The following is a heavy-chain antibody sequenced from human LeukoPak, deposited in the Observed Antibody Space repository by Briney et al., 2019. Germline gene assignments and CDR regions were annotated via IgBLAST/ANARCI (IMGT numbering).Heavy chain of an antibody. J-gene: IGHJ4*02. CDR1: GYSFTSYW. D-gene: IGHD2-2*01. CDR3: ARLWDIVVVPAAMDY. Sequence: GESLKISCKASGYSFTSYWIGWVRQMPGKGLEWMGIIYPDDSDTRYSPSFQGQVTISADKSISTAYLLWSSLKASDTAMYYCARLWDIVVVPAAMDYWGQGTLVTVSS. V-gene: IGHV5-51*01. CDR2: IYPDDSDT.